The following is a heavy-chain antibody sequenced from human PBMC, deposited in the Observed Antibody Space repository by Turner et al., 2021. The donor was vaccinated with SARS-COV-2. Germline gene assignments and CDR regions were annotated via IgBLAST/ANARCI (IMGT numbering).Heavy chain of an antibody. CDR3: ARGGGYGAAFDY. V-gene: IGHV3-30*03. Sequence: QVQLVESGGGVVQPGRSLRLSCAASGFTFSNYGVHWVRQAPGKGLEWVAVISYDGSNKFYADSVKGRFTISRDNSKNTLYLQMNSLRAEDTAVYYCARGGGYGAAFDYWGQGTLVTVSS. D-gene: IGHD5-12*01. J-gene: IGHJ4*02. CDR1: GFTFSNYG. CDR2: ISYDGSNK.